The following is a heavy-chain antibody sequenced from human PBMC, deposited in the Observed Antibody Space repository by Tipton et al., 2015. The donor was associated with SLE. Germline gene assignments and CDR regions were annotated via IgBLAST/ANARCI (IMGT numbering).Heavy chain of an antibody. D-gene: IGHD3-9*01. Sequence: QLVQSGAEVKKPGASVNVSCKASGYTFISYGISWVRQAPGQGLEWMGVINPSDGSTTYAQKFHGRVTMTRDASTVYMELSSLKSEDTAVYYCVRGRYYDSLTGYYGYYFDSWGPGILVTVSS. CDR1: GYTFISYG. V-gene: IGHV1-46*01. CDR2: INPSDGST. J-gene: IGHJ4*02. CDR3: VRGRYYDSLTGYYGYYFDS.